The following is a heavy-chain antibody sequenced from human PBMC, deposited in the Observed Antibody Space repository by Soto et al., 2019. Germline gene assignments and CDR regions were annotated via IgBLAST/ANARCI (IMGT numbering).Heavy chain of an antibody. D-gene: IGHD2-2*01. CDR1: GFTFSSYW. V-gene: IGHV3-74*01. Sequence: GGSLRLSCAASGFTFSSYWMHWVRQAPGKGLVWVSRMNEDGGTTDYADSVKGRFTISRDNAKNTLYLQMSSLRAEDTAVYYCARPQYLPDDVFDVWGRGTVVTVSS. CDR2: MNEDGGTT. J-gene: IGHJ3*01. CDR3: ARPQYLPDDVFDV.